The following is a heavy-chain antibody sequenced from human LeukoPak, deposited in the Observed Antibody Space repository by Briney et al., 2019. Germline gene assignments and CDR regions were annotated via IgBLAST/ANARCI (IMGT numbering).Heavy chain of an antibody. Sequence: RPGGSLRLSCAASTFTFGNYWMSWVRQAPGKGLEWVANIKEDGSEEYYVDSVKGRFTISRDNTKNSLYLQMNSLRAEDTAVYYCARDPAAWDYWGQGTLVAVSS. CDR1: TFTFGNYW. D-gene: IGHD6-13*01. J-gene: IGHJ4*02. CDR2: IKEDGSEE. V-gene: IGHV3-7*01. CDR3: ARDPAAWDY.